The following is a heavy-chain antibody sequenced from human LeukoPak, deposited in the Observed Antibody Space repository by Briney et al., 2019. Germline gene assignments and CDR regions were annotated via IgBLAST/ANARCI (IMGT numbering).Heavy chain of an antibody. CDR1: GFTFSDYA. V-gene: IGHV3-23*01. CDR3: AKEVTIFGVVDY. Sequence: GGSLRLSCAASGFTFSDYAVTWVRQAPGKGLEWVSAISASGTTYYADSVRGRFTISRDNSKNTLYLQMNSLRAEDTAVYYCAKEVTIFGVVDYWGQGTLVTVSS. CDR2: ISASGTT. D-gene: IGHD3-3*01. J-gene: IGHJ4*02.